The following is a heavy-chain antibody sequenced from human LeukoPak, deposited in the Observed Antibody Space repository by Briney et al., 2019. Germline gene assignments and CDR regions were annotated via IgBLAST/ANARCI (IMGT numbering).Heavy chain of an antibody. J-gene: IGHJ4*02. CDR1: GFTFNTYS. D-gene: IGHD2-15*01. CDR3: AKGGTKLRVAAINDY. CDR2: ISGSSTYI. V-gene: IGHV3-21*04. Sequence: PGGSLRLSCAASGFTFNTYSMNWVRQAPGKGLEWVSSISGSSTYIYYADSVKGRFTISRDNAKNSLYLQMNSLRAEDTAVYYCAKGGTKLRVAAINDYWGQGTLVTVSS.